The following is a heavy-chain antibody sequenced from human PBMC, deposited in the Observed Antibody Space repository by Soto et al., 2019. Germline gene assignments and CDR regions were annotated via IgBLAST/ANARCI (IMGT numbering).Heavy chain of an antibody. CDR1: GFTFSSYG. V-gene: IGHV3-30*18. Sequence: PGGSLRLSCAASGFTFSSYGMHWVRQAPGKGLEWVAVISYDGSNKYYADSVKGRFTISRDNSKNTLYLQMNSLRAEDTAVYYCAKGLKIYDILTGYPSWGQGTLVTVSS. D-gene: IGHD3-9*01. CDR2: ISYDGSNK. J-gene: IGHJ5*02. CDR3: AKGLKIYDILTGYPS.